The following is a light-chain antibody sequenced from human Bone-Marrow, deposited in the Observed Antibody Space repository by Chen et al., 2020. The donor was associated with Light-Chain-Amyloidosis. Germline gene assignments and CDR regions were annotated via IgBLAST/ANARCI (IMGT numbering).Light chain of an antibody. J-gene: IGKJ4*01. Sequence: DIQMTQSPSSLSASVGDTVIITCRASQSISNKLAWYQQKPGKAPNLLIYKASSLESGVPSRCSGIGSGTEFNLTISSLQPDDFATYYCQLYNSYSRTFGGGTKVEIK. CDR1: QSISNK. CDR3: QLYNSYSRT. CDR2: KAS. V-gene: IGKV1-5*03.